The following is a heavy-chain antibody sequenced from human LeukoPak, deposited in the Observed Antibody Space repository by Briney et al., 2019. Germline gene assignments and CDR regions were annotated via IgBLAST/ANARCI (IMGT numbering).Heavy chain of an antibody. CDR2: IYHRAST. Sequence: PSGTLSLTCALSGGSLSSSNWWSGVRQPPAKGLEWIGEIYHRASTNYNPSLTSRVTISEDKSKTQFSLKLRSVTAADTAVYYGARAVDYGDYGLFGPWGQGTLVTVSS. CDR1: GGSLSSSNW. J-gene: IGHJ5*02. CDR3: ARAVDYGDYGLFGP. V-gene: IGHV4-4*02. D-gene: IGHD4-17*01.